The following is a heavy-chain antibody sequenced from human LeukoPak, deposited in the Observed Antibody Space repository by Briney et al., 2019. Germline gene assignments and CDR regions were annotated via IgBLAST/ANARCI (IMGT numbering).Heavy chain of an antibody. V-gene: IGHV4-30-2*01. Sequence: SETLPLTCAVSGGSISSGGYSWSWIRQPPGTGLEWIGYIYHSGSTYYNPSLKSRVTISVDRSKNQFSLKLSSVTAADTAVYYCASWNYYDSSAFDYWGQGTLVTVSS. CDR1: GGSISSGGYS. D-gene: IGHD3-22*01. J-gene: IGHJ4*02. CDR2: IYHSGST. CDR3: ASWNYYDSSAFDY.